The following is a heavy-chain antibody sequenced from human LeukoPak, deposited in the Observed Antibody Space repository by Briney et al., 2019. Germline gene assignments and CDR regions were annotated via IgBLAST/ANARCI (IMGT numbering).Heavy chain of an antibody. D-gene: IGHD1-26*01. CDR1: GFTFSTYG. CDR3: VRNGIVGPTNSFDI. V-gene: IGHV3-33*01. CDR2: IWYDGSNR. J-gene: IGHJ3*02. Sequence: SGGSLRLSCAASGFTFSTYGMRWVRQAPGKGLEWVSVIWYDGSNRNYADSVKGRFTISRDNSKSTLYLQMNSLRAEDTAIYYCVRNGIVGPTNSFDIWRHGTVVTVS.